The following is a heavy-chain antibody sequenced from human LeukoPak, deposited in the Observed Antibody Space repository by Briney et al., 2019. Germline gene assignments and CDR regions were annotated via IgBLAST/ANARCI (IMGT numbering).Heavy chain of an antibody. J-gene: IGHJ4*02. V-gene: IGHV3-30*18. Sequence: GGSLRLSCAASGFTFSSYGMHWVRQAPGKGLEWVAVISYDGSNKYYADSVKGRFTISRDNSKNTLYLQMNSLRAEDTALYYCAKDPVYYYDSSGYFDYWGQGTLVTVSS. CDR2: ISYDGSNK. CDR3: AKDPVYYYDSSGYFDY. CDR1: GFTFSSYG. D-gene: IGHD3-22*01.